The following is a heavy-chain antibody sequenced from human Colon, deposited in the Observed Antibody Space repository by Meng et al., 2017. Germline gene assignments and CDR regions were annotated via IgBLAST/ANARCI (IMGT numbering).Heavy chain of an antibody. J-gene: IGHJ4*02. Sequence: QVQLQESGPGLVKPSQTLSRTCRNSNCSINSPDYYWNWIRQPPGKGPEWLGYIHSSGNTYYPPSLKSRLAMSLDTSKNQFSLRLTSVTAADTAVYYCARNPVIPDARTFDFWGQGALVTVSS. CDR3: ARNPVIPDARTFDF. V-gene: IGHV4-30-4*01. CDR2: IHSSGNT. CDR1: NCSINSPDYY. D-gene: IGHD2-2*01.